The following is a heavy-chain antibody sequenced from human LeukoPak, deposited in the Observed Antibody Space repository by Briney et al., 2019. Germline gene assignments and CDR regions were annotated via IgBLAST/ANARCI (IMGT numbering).Heavy chain of an antibody. D-gene: IGHD2-2*01. Sequence: GGPLRLSCAASGFTFSGYSMNWVRQAPGKGLEWVSSISSTSKYIYYADLVKGRFTISRDNAKNSLFLQMNSLRAEDTAVYYCARAFSFRTSFRFDPWGQGTLVTVSS. CDR3: ARAFSFRTSFRFDP. V-gene: IGHV3-21*06. CDR1: GFTFSGYS. CDR2: ISSTSKYI. J-gene: IGHJ5*02.